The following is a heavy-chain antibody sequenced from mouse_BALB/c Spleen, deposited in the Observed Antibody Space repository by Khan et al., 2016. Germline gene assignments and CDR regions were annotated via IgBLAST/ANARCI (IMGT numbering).Heavy chain of an antibody. V-gene: IGHV1-54*01. CDR1: GYAFTNYL. D-gene: IGHD2-13*01. Sequence: QVQLQQSGAELVRPGASVKVSCKASGYAFTNYLIEWVKQRPGQGLEWIGVINPGSGGTYYNETFKGKATLTADKSTSTAYMQLSSLTSEDSAVCFGARGDDWYLDFWGEGTTVTVSS. CDR2: INPGSGGT. CDR3: ARGDDWYLDF. J-gene: IGHJ1*01.